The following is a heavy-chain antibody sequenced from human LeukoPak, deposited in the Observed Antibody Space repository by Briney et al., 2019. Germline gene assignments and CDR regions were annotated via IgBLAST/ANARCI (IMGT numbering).Heavy chain of an antibody. V-gene: IGHV3-53*01. J-gene: IGHJ3*02. CDR1: GFTVSSNY. CDR3: AVRGYYDIMTGAFDI. CDR2: IYSGGST. Sequence: PGGSLRLSCAASGFTVSSNYMSWVRQAPGKGLEWVSVIYSGGSTYYAGSVKGRFTISRDNSKNTLYLQMNSLRAEDTAVYYCAVRGYYDIMTGAFDIWGQGTMVTVSS. D-gene: IGHD3-9*01.